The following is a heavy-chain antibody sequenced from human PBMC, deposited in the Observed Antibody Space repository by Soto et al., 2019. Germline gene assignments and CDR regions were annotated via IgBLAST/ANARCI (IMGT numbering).Heavy chain of an antibody. Sequence: SETLSLTCAVYGGSFSGYYWSWIRQPPGKGLEWIGEINYSGSTNYNPSLKSRVTISVDTSKNQFSLKLSSVTAADTAVYYCARVLFGRGNWFDPWGQGTLVTVSS. CDR1: GGSFSGYY. V-gene: IGHV4-34*01. D-gene: IGHD3-3*01. CDR2: INYSGST. CDR3: ARVLFGRGNWFDP. J-gene: IGHJ5*02.